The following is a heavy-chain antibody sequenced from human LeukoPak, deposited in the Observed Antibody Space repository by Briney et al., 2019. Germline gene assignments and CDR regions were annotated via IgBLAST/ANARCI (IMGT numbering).Heavy chain of an antibody. CDR1: VYTFTGYY. D-gene: IGHD6-19*01. CDR2: INPNSGGT. CDR3: ARVGGYSSGWYQNREYYFDY. V-gene: IGHV1-2*02. J-gene: IGHJ4*02. Sequence: ASVKVSFKSSVYTFTGYYMHWVRQAPGQGLEWMGCINPNSGGTHYSQKFQGRVTMTRDTSISTSYMELSRLRSDDTAVYYCARVGGYSSGWYQNREYYFDYWGQGTLVTVSS.